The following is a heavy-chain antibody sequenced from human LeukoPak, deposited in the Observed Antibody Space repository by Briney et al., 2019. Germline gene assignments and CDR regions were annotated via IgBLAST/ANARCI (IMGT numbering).Heavy chain of an antibody. CDR3: AAVPSNDIPGPGFDY. V-gene: IGHV1-58*02. J-gene: IGHJ4*02. CDR1: GFTFTSSA. D-gene: IGHD3-9*01. Sequence: GTSVKVSCKASGFTFTSSAMQWVRQARGQRLEWIGWIVVGSGNTNYAQKFQERVTITRDMSTSTAYMELSSLRSEDTAVYYCAAVPSNDIPGPGFDYWGQGTLVTVSS. CDR2: IVVGSGNT.